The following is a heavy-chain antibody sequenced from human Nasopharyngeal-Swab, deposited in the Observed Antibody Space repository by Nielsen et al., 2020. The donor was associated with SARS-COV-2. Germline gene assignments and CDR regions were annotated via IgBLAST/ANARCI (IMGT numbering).Heavy chain of an antibody. CDR1: GFTFSAYT. CDR2: ISSSTSTT. D-gene: IGHD3-16*01. CDR3: ARVKLFGPDVFDI. J-gene: IGHJ3*02. V-gene: IGHV3-48*04. Sequence: GESLKISCAASGFTFSAYTMNWVRQAPGKGLEWVSYISSSTSTTYYADSVEGRFTISRDNAKNSLYLEMDSLRAEDTAVYYCARVKLFGPDVFDIWGQGTMVTVSS.